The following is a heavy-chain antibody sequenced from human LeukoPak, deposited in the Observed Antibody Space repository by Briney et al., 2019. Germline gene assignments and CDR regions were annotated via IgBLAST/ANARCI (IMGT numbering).Heavy chain of an antibody. Sequence: SSETLSLTCAVSGASIRINYFWNWIRQHPGEGLEWIGYIHDSGSTNYNPSLKSRVTISVDTSKNQFSLKLSSVTAADTAVYYCARRSSSWYRNYYFDYWGQGTLVTVSS. D-gene: IGHD6-13*01. CDR2: IHDSGST. CDR1: GASIRINYF. J-gene: IGHJ4*02. V-gene: IGHV4-59*12. CDR3: ARRSSSWYRNYYFDY.